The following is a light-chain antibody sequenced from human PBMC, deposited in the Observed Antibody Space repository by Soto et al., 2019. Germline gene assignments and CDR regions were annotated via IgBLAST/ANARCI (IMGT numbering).Light chain of an antibody. Sequence: QSVLTQPDSVSGSPGQSITISCTGTSSDVGGYNYVSWYQQHPGKAPKLMIYDVSTRPSGVSNRFSGSKSGNTASLTISGLQAEDEADYYCSSYTSSSTVVFGGGTQLTVL. CDR1: SSDVGGYNY. J-gene: IGLJ2*01. V-gene: IGLV2-14*01. CDR2: DVS. CDR3: SSYTSSSTVV.